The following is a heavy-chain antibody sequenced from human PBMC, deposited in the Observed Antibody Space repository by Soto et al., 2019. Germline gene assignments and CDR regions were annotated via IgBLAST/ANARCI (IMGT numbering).Heavy chain of an antibody. Sequence: QLQLQESGPGLVKPSETLSLTCTVSGASIVSSNLYWGWVRQPPGKGPEWIGSIYESGSTYFNPSLQSRVTMSVDTSENQFSLHLTSVTAADTAMYYCARLGVWGSYRPQYFDHWGQGTLVTVSS. CDR1: GASIVSSNLY. D-gene: IGHD3-16*02. J-gene: IGHJ4*02. CDR2: IYESGST. V-gene: IGHV4-39*01. CDR3: ARLGVWGSYRPQYFDH.